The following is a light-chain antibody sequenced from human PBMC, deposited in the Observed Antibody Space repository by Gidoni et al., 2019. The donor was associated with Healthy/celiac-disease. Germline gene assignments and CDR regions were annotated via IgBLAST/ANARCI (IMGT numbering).Light chain of an antibody. V-gene: IGLV2-14*01. CDR3: SSYTSSSTLEV. CDR2: EVS. J-gene: IGLJ2*01. Sequence: QSALTQPAPVSGSPGQSLTISCTGTSSDVGGYNYVSWYQQHPGKAPKLMIYEVSNRPSGVSNRFSGSKSGNTASLTISGLQAEDEADYYCSSYTSSSTLEVFGGGTKLTVL. CDR1: SSDVGGYNY.